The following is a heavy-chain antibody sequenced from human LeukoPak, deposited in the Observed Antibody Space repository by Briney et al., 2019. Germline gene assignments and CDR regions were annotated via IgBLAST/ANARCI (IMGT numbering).Heavy chain of an antibody. V-gene: IGHV3-73*01. CDR3: TVRGYYDSSGYGYYFDY. CDR2: IRSKANSYAT. D-gene: IGHD3-22*01. Sequence: PGGSLKLSCAASGFTFSGSAMHWVRQASGKGLEWVGRIRSKANSYATAYAASAKGRFTISRDDSKNTAYLQMNSLKTEDTALYYCTVRGYYDSSGYGYYFDYWGQGTLVTVSS. CDR1: GFTFSGSA. J-gene: IGHJ4*02.